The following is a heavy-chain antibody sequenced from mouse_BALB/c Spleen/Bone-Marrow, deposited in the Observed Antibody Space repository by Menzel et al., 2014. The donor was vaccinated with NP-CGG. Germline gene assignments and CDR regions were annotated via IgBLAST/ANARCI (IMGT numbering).Heavy chain of an antibody. D-gene: IGHD2-3*01. CDR1: GFTFTDYY. CDR2: IRNKANGYTT. CDR3: ARDVGLLRFAY. J-gene: IGHJ3*01. Sequence: EVMLVESGGGLVQPGNSLRLSCAPSGFTFTDYYMSWVRQPPGKALEWLAFIRNKANGYTTEYSASVKGRFTISRDNSQSILYLQMNTLRAEDSATYYCARDVGLLRFAYWGQGTLVTVSA. V-gene: IGHV7-3*02.